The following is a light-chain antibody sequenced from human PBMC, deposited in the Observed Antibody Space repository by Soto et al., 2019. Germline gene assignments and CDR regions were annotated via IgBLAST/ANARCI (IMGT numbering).Light chain of an antibody. Sequence: DSQMTQSPSTLSASVGDRVTITCRASQSISYWLAWYQQKPGKAPNLLIYKASSLESGVPSRFSGSGSGTEFTLTISSLQPDDFATYYCQQYNIYWTFGQGTKVEIK. CDR3: QQYNIYWT. V-gene: IGKV1-5*03. J-gene: IGKJ1*01. CDR1: QSISYW. CDR2: KAS.